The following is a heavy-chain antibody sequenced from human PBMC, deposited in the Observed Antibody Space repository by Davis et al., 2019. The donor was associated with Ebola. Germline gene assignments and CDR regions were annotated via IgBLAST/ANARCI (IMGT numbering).Heavy chain of an antibody. CDR1: GYSFTTYG. V-gene: IGHV7-4-1*02. Sequence: AASVKVSCKASGYSFTTYGMHWVRQVPGQGLEWMGWINTNTGNPTYAKGFTGRFVFSLDTSVSTAYLQINSLKTEDTAVYYCASLPDIWGQGTMVTVSS. J-gene: IGHJ3*02. CDR3: ASLPDI. CDR2: INTNTGNP.